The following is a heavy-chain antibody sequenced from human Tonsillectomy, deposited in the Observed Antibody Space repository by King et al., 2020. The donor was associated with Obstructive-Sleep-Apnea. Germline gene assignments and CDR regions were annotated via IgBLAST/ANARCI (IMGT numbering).Heavy chain of an antibody. V-gene: IGHV1-69*09. CDR3: TRGRSTSSRSLSYFDY. J-gene: IGHJ4*02. D-gene: IGHD6-6*01. CDR2: IIPILGIA. CDR1: GGTFSSYA. Sequence: QLVQSGAEVKKPGSSVKVSCKASGGTFSSYAISWVRQAPGQGLEWMGGIIPILGIANYAQKFQGRVTVTADKSSNTAYMELSSLRSDDTALYYCTRGRSTSSRSLSYFDYWGQGTLVTVSS.